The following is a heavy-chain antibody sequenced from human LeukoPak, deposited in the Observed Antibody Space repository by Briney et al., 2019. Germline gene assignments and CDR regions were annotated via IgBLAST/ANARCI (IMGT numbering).Heavy chain of an antibody. CDR3: ARDSPHIVVVPAAMDY. J-gene: IGHJ4*02. V-gene: IGHV1-18*01. Sequence: ASVKVSCKASGYTFTSYGISWVRQAPGQGLEWMGWISAYDGNTNYAQKLQGRVTMTTDTSTSTAYMELRSLRSDDTAVYYCARDSPHIVVVPAAMDYWGQGTLVTVSS. CDR2: ISAYDGNT. CDR1: GYTFTSYG. D-gene: IGHD2-2*01.